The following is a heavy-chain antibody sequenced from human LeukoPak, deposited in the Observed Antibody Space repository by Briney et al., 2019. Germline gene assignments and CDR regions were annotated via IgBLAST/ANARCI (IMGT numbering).Heavy chain of an antibody. J-gene: IGHJ4*02. V-gene: IGHV4-59*11. CDR3: ARVGSIAAAGPTFDY. CDR2: IYYSGST. D-gene: IGHD6-13*01. CDR1: GGSISSHY. Sequence: PSETLSLTCTVSGGSISSHYWSWIRQPPGKGLEWIGYIYYSGSTNYNPSLKSRVTISVDTSKNQFSLKLSSVTAADTAVYYCARVGSIAAAGPTFDYWGQGTLVTVSS.